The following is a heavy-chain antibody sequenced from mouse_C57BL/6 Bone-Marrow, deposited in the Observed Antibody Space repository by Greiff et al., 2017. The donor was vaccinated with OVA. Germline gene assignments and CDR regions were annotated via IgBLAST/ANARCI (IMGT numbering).Heavy chain of an antibody. CDR3: ARDPKITTVDY. CDR2: INPYNGGT. Sequence: EVQLQQSGPVLVKPGASVKMSCKASGYTFTDYYMNWVKQSHGKSLEWIGVINPYNGGTSYNQKFKGKATLTVDKSSSTAYMELNSLTSEDSAVYYCARDPKITTVDYLGQGTTLTVSS. CDR1: GYTFTDYY. D-gene: IGHD1-1*01. V-gene: IGHV1-19*01. J-gene: IGHJ2*01.